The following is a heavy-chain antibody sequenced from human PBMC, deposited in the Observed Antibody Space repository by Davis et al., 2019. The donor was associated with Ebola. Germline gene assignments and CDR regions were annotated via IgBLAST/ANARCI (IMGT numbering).Heavy chain of an antibody. V-gene: IGHV3-23*01. J-gene: IGHJ4*02. CDR3: AKDLTGGWTLDY. CDR2: MSGSGGKT. D-gene: IGHD6-19*01. CDR1: GFIFSSYG. Sequence: PGGSLRLSCASSGFIFSSYGMSWVRQAQGKGPEWVSSMSGSGGKTYYADSVKGRFTISRDNSRNTLNLQMNSLRAEDTAVYYCAKDLTGGWTLDYWDLGTLVTVSS.